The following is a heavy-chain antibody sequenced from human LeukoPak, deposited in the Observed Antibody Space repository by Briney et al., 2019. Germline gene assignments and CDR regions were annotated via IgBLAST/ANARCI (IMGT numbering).Heavy chain of an antibody. Sequence: SVKVSCKASGGTFNHFGINWVRQAPGQGLEWMGRIIPILDLTKYAPKIQGRVTITTDESTSTAYMELSSLRSEDTAVYYCARSGVPAAIDWFDPWGQGTLVTVSS. V-gene: IGHV1-69*04. CDR2: IIPILDLT. D-gene: IGHD2-2*01. CDR3: ARSGVPAAIDWFDP. CDR1: GGTFNHFG. J-gene: IGHJ5*02.